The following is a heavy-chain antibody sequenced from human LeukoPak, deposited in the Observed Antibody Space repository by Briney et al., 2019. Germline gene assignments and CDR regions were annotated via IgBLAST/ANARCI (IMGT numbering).Heavy chain of an antibody. V-gene: IGHV1-8*01. CDR2: MNPNSGNT. CDR3: AGLTSGYSSGWYLRAEYYFDY. J-gene: IGHJ4*02. D-gene: IGHD6-19*01. CDR1: GYTFTSYD. Sequence: GASVKVSCKASGYTFTSYDINWVRQATGQGLEWMGWMNPNSGNTGYAQKFQGRVTMTRNTSISTAYMELSSLRSEDTAVYYCAGLTSGYSSGWYLRAEYYFDYWGQGTLVTVSS.